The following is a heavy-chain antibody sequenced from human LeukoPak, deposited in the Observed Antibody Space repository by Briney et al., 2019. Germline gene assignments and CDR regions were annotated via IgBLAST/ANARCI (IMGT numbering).Heavy chain of an antibody. D-gene: IGHD3-10*01. J-gene: IGHJ4*02. CDR2: IGGSRSGT. CDR3: VKDHEDYGSGLFDY. V-gene: IGHV3-23*01. CDR1: GFTSSIYA. Sequence: GGSLRLSCAASGFTSSIYAMSWVRQAPGKGLEWVSAIGGSRSGTNYAASVKGRFTISRDNSKNTLYFQMDSLGADDTAVYYYVKDHEDYGSGLFDYWGQGIVVTVSS.